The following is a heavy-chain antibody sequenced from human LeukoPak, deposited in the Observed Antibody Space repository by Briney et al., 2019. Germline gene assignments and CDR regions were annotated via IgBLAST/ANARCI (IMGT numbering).Heavy chain of an antibody. Sequence: QPGGSLRLSCASSGFIFSSYDMNWVRQAPGKGLEWVSDISGSGGSTYHADSVKGRFTISRDNSKNTLYLQMNSLRAEDTAVYYCAKGNVYGGNGMDVWGQGTTVTVSS. CDR3: AKGNVYGGNGMDV. D-gene: IGHD4/OR15-4a*01. J-gene: IGHJ6*02. CDR1: GFIFSSYD. V-gene: IGHV3-23*01. CDR2: ISGSGGST.